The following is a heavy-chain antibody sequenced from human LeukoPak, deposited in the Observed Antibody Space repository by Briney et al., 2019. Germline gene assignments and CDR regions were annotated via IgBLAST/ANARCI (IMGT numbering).Heavy chain of an antibody. CDR3: ARVNYDILTGYY. J-gene: IGHJ4*02. CDR2: IYYSGST. Sequence: SETLSLTCTVSGGSISSYYWSWIRQPPGKGLEWIGYIYYSGSTNYNPSLKSRVTISVDKSKNQFSLKLSSVTAADTAVYYCARVNYDILTGYYWGQGTLVTVSS. CDR1: GGSISSYY. D-gene: IGHD3-9*01. V-gene: IGHV4-59*12.